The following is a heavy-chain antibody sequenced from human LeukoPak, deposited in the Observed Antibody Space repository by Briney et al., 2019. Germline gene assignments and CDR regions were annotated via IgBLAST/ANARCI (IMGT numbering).Heavy chain of an antibody. Sequence: PGGSLRLSCAASGFTFSSYGMHWVRQAPGKGLGWVAFIRYDGSNKYYADSVKGRFTISRDNSKNTLYLQMNSLRAEDTAVYYCAKALPVLRVVPPDYWGQGTLVTVSS. CDR2: IRYDGSNK. J-gene: IGHJ4*02. CDR3: AKALPVLRVVPPDY. V-gene: IGHV3-30*02. CDR1: GFTFSSYG. D-gene: IGHD2-2*01.